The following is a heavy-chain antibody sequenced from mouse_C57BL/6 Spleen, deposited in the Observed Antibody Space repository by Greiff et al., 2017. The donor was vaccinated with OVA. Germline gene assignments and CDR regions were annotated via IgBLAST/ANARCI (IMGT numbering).Heavy chain of an antibody. CDR3: ARTYYGSSYHYFDY. V-gene: IGHV1-61*01. J-gene: IGHJ2*01. CDR2: IYPSDSET. CDR1: GYTFTSYW. Sequence: QVQLKQPGAELVRPGSSVKLSCKASGYTFTSYWMDWVKQRPGQGLEWIGNIYPSDSETHYNQKFKDKATLTVDKSSSTAYMQLSSLTSEDSAVYYCARTYYGSSYHYFDYWGQGTTLTVSS. D-gene: IGHD1-1*01.